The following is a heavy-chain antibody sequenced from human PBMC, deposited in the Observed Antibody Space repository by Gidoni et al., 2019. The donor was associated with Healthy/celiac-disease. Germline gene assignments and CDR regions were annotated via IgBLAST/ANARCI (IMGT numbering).Heavy chain of an antibody. D-gene: IGHD5-12*01. CDR2: IYYSGCT. CDR1: GGSISSSSYY. Sequence: QLQLQESGPGLVKPSETLSLTCTVSGGSISSSSYYWGWIRQPPGKGLEWIGRIYYSGCTYYNPSLKGRVTISVDTSKNQFSLKLSSVTAADTAVYYCASDPPNDSGYMYYFDYWGQGTLVTVSS. CDR3: ASDPPNDSGYMYYFDY. V-gene: IGHV4-39*01. J-gene: IGHJ4*02.